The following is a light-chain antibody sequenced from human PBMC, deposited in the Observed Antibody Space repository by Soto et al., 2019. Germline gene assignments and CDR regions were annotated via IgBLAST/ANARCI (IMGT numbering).Light chain of an antibody. Sequence: DIQMIQSPSSVSASVGDRVTITCRASQGISNWLAWYQQQPGKAPKLLVYGASSLQSGVPSRFGGGGSGTHFSLIISSLQPEDFATYYCQQTNSFLPLTFGGGTKVEI. V-gene: IGKV1-12*01. CDR3: QQTNSFLPLT. CDR1: QGISNW. CDR2: GAS. J-gene: IGKJ4*01.